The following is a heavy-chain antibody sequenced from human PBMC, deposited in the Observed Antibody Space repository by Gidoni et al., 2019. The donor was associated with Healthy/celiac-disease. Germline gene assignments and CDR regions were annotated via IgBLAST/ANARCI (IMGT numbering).Heavy chain of an antibody. V-gene: IGHV6-1*01. CDR1: GDSVSSTRAA. D-gene: IGHD3-9*01. CDR2: TYYRSKWYN. Sequence: QVQLQQSGPGLVKPSQTLSLTCAISGDSVSSTRAAWNWIRQSPSRGLEWLGRTYYRSKWYNDYAVSVKSRITINPDTSKNQFSLQLNSVTPEDTAVYYCARASLSYDILTGYYYYGMDVWGQGTTVTVSS. CDR3: ARASLSYDILTGYYYYGMDV. J-gene: IGHJ6*02.